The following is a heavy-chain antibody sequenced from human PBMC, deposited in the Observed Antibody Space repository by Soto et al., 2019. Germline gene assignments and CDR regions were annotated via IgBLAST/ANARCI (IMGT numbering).Heavy chain of an antibody. Sequence: GGSLRLSCAASGFTFISYAMSWVRQAPGKGLEWVSAISGSGGSTFYADSVKGRFTISRDNSKNTLYLQMSSLRAEDTAFYYCTRAQPLDYWGQGTLVTVSS. V-gene: IGHV3-23*01. J-gene: IGHJ4*02. CDR1: GFTFISYA. CDR2: ISGSGGST. D-gene: IGHD2-2*01. CDR3: TRAQPLDY.